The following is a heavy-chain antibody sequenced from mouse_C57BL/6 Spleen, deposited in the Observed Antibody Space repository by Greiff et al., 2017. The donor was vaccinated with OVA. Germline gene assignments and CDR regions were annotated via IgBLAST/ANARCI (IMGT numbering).Heavy chain of an antibody. Sequence: VHVKQSGPELVKPGASVKISCKASGYSFTDYNMNWVKQSNGKSLEWIGVINPNYGTTSYNQKFKGKATLTVDQSSSTAYMQLNSLTSEDSAVYYCARGFTVVGYDYAMDYWGQGTSVTVSS. J-gene: IGHJ4*01. V-gene: IGHV1-39*01. D-gene: IGHD1-1*02. CDR1: GYSFTDYN. CDR2: INPNYGTT. CDR3: ARGFTVVGYDYAMDY.